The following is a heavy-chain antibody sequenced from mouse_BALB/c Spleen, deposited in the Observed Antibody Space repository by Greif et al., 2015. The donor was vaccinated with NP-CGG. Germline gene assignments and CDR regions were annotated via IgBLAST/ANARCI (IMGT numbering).Heavy chain of an antibody. Sequence: EVQLVESGGGLVKPGGSLKLSCAASGFTFSDYYMYWVRQTPEKRLEWVATISDGGSYTYYPDSVKGRFTISRDNAKNNLYLQMSSLKSEDTAMYYCARHLGLAYYFDYWGQGTTLTVSS. CDR2: ISDGGSYT. CDR1: GFTFSDYY. CDR3: ARHLGLAYYFDY. D-gene: IGHD4-1*01. V-gene: IGHV5-4*02. J-gene: IGHJ2*01.